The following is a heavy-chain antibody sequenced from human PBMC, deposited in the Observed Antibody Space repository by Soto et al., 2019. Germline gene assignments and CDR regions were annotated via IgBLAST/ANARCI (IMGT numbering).Heavy chain of an antibody. J-gene: IGHJ6*02. CDR2: IYHSGST. CDR3: ARAAWHGMDV. Sequence: SETLSLTCAVSGGSISSGGYSWSWIRQPPGKGLEWIGYIYHSGSTYYNPSLKSRVTISVDRSKSQFSLKLSSVTAADTAVYYCARAAWHGMDVWGQGTTVTVSS. V-gene: IGHV4-30-2*01. CDR1: GGSISSGGYS.